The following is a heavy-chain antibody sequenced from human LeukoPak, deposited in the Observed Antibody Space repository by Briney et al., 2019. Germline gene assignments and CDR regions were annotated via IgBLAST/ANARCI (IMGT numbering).Heavy chain of an antibody. Sequence: GESLKISCKGSGYSFNHYWIGWVRQMPGKGLQWMGIIYPGDSDARYVPSFEGQVTFSADTSSRTAFLQWSSLKASDTGIYYCAVLHLHDSGWDLWGQGTQVTVSS. J-gene: IGHJ4*02. D-gene: IGHD5-12*01. CDR2: IYPGDSDA. CDR1: GYSFNHYW. V-gene: IGHV5-51*01. CDR3: AVLHLHDSGWDL.